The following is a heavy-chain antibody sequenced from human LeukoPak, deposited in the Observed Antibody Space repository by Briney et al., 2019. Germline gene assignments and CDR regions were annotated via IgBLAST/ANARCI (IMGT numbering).Heavy chain of an antibody. V-gene: IGHV3-21*01. CDR2: ISGSSDYI. Sequence: GGSLRLSCAASEFTFSDYNLNWVRQAPGKGLEWVSPISGSSDYIYYADSVKGRFTISRDNAKNSLYLQMNSLRAEDTAVYYCARDLQRRYYFYGMDVWGQGTTVTVSS. D-gene: IGHD3-10*01. J-gene: IGHJ6*02. CDR3: ARDLQRRYYFYGMDV. CDR1: EFTFSDYN.